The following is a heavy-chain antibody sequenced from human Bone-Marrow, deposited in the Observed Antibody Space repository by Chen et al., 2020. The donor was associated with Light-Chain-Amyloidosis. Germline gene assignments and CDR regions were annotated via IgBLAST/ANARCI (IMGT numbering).Heavy chain of an antibody. J-gene: IGHJ4*02. D-gene: IGHD5-12*01. CDR2: INPDGTRV. Sequence: DVQLLESGGGLVQPGGSRRLSCAASGFTFRTFWMHWVRQAPGKGLVWVSRINPDGTRVDYADSVRGRFTISRDDAKSTVYLQMNSLRAEDTAVYYCSREFTGYDDYWGQGTLVTVSS. CDR1: GFTFRTFW. CDR3: SREFTGYDDY. V-gene: IGHV3-74*01.